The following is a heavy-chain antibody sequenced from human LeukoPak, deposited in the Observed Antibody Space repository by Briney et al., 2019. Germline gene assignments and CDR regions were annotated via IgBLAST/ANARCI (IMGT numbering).Heavy chain of an antibody. D-gene: IGHD3-10*01. CDR3: TTKIYGSGKAGY. V-gene: IGHV3-73*01. Sequence: PGGSLRLSCAASGFTFSDSAIHWVRQASGKGLEWVGRIRSKSNSYAANYAESAKGRFTISRAESKNTAYLQMNSLTTEDTAVYYCTTKIYGSGKAGYWGQGTLVTVSS. J-gene: IGHJ4*02. CDR1: GFTFSDSA. CDR2: IRSKSNSYAA.